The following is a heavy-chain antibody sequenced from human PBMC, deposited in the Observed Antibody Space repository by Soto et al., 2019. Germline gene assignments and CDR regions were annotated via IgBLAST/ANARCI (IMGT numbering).Heavy chain of an antibody. V-gene: IGHV1-18*01. J-gene: IGHJ3*02. CDR3: AREIRGCVVAATLCAFDI. CDR1: GYTFTCYG. D-gene: IGHD2-15*01. Sequence: GASVKVSCKASGYTFTCYGISWVRQAPGQGLEWMGWISAYNGNTNYAQKLQGRVTMTTDTSTSTAYMELRSLRSDDTAVYYCAREIRGCVVAATLCAFDIWGQGTMVTVSS. CDR2: ISAYNGNT.